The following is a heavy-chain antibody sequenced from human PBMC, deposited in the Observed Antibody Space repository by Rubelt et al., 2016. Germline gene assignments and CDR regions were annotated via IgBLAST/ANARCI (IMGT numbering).Heavy chain of an antibody. CDR2: TYYRSKWYN. D-gene: IGHD2-2*02. CDR3: ARALGEDIVVVPAAISYYYGMDV. J-gene: IGHJ6*02. V-gene: IGHV6-1*01. Sequence: EWLGRTYYRSKWYNDYAVSVKSRITINPDTSKNQFSLQLNSVTPEDTAVYYCARALGEDIVVVPAAISYYYGMDVWGQGTTVTVSS.